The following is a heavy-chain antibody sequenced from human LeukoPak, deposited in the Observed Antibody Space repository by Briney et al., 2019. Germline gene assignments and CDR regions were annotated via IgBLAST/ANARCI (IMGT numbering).Heavy chain of an antibody. CDR3: ARGFGELLSHFDY. V-gene: IGHV1-2*02. CDR1: GYTFTGYY. D-gene: IGHD3-10*01. Sequence: ASVKVSCKASGYTFTGYYIHWVRQAPGQGLEWMGWINPNTGVTDQAQKFQGRVTMTRDTSISTAYMEVSRLTSDDSAVHYCARGFGELLSHFDYWGQGTLVTVSS. CDR2: INPNTGVT. J-gene: IGHJ4*02.